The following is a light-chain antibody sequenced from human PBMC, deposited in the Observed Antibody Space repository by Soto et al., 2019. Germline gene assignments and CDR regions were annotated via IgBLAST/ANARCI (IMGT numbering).Light chain of an antibody. Sequence: DIQMTQSPSSLSASVGDRVTITCRASQSITRFLNWYQQKPGKAPELLIYAASSLQSGVPSRFSGSGSATDFTLTISSLQPEDFATYYCQQNYSPPPITFGQGTRLEIK. CDR2: AAS. CDR3: QQNYSPPPIT. CDR1: QSITRF. V-gene: IGKV1-39*01. J-gene: IGKJ5*01.